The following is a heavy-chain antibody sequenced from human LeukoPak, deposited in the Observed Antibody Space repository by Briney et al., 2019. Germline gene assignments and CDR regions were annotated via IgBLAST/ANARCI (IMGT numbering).Heavy chain of an antibody. V-gene: IGHV3-30-3*01. CDR1: GFTFSSYA. CDR3: ARVNQVILDLRYYGVDV. Sequence: GGSLRLSCAASGFTFSSYAMHWVRQAPGKGLEWVAVISYDGSNKYYADSVKGRFTISRDNSKNTLYLQMNSLRAEDTAVYYCARVNQVILDLRYYGVDVWGQGTTVTVSS. CDR2: ISYDGSNK. D-gene: IGHD2-21*01. J-gene: IGHJ6*02.